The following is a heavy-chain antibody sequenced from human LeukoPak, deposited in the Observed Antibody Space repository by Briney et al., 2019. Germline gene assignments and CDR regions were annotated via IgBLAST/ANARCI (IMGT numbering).Heavy chain of an antibody. CDR2: ISYDGSNK. V-gene: IGHV3-30*01. CDR1: GFTFRSYA. CDR3: ASSRQVGP. Sequence: GGSLRLSCAASGFTFRSYAMHWVRQAPGEGLEWVAVISYDGSNKYYAYSGKCRFTICRDKSKNTLYLQMDSLRAEDTAAYYCASSRQVGPWGQGTLVNVSS. J-gene: IGHJ5*02.